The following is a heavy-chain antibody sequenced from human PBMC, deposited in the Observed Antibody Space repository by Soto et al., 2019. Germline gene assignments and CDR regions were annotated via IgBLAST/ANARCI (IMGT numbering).Heavy chain of an antibody. CDR2: ISYDGSNK. Sequence: GGSLRLSCAASGFTFSSYGMHWVRQAPGKGLEWVAVISYDGSNKYYADSVKGRFTISRDNSKNTLYLQMNSLRAEDTAVYYCAKDSGSYYFDYWGQGTLVTVSS. J-gene: IGHJ4*02. D-gene: IGHD1-26*01. CDR1: GFTFSSYG. CDR3: AKDSGSYYFDY. V-gene: IGHV3-30*18.